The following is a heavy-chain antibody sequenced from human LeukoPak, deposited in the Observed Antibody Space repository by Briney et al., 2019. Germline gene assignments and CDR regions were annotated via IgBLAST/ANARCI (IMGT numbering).Heavy chain of an antibody. V-gene: IGHV4-59*08. D-gene: IGHD2/OR15-2a*01. Sequence: SETPSLTCTVSGGSISSYYWSWIRQPPGKGLEWIGYIYYSGSTKYNPSLKSRVTISVDTSKNQFSLKLSSVTAADTAVYYCARHFFVGAEDAFDIWGQGTMVTVSS. CDR3: ARHFFVGAEDAFDI. CDR1: GGSISSYY. J-gene: IGHJ3*02. CDR2: IYYSGST.